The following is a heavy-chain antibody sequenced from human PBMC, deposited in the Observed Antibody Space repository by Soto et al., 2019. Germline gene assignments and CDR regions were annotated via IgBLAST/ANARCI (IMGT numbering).Heavy chain of an antibody. CDR3: AHRAAYSGSYWDGGYFDY. Sequence: QITLKESGPTRVKPTQTLTLTCTFSGFSLSTSGVGVGWIRQPPGKALEWLAVIYWDDDKRYSPSLKSRLTSTQDTSKNQVVLTVTHMDPVDTATYYCAHRAAYSGSYWDGGYFDYWGQGTLVTISS. D-gene: IGHD1-26*01. J-gene: IGHJ4*02. V-gene: IGHV2-5*02. CDR2: IYWDDDK. CDR1: GFSLSTSGVG.